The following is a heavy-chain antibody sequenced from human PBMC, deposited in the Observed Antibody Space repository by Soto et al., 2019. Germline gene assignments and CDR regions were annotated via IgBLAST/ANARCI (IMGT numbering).Heavy chain of an antibody. CDR1: GGSISSSSYY. CDR3: ATRIAAAVVDAFDI. J-gene: IGHJ3*02. D-gene: IGHD6-13*01. CDR2: IYYSGST. V-gene: IGHV4-39*01. Sequence: SETLSLTCTVSGGSISSSSYYWGWIRQPPGKGLEWIGIIYYSGSTYYNPSLKSRVTISVDTSKNQFSLKLSSVTAADTAVYYCATRIAAAVVDAFDIWGQGTMVTVSS.